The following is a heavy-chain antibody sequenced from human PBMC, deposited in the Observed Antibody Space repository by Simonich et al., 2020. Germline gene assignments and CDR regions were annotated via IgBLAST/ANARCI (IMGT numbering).Heavy chain of an antibody. V-gene: IGHV1-2*06. D-gene: IGHD7-27*01. CDR3: ARGKLGLQYDY. Sequence: QVQLVQSGAEVKEPGASVKVSCKASGYTFTGYYMHWVRQAPGQGLEWRGRINPNGGGTNYAQNFQGRVTMTRDTSISTAYMELSRLRSDDTAVYYCARGKLGLQYDYWGQGTLVTVSS. CDR1: GYTFTGYY. CDR2: INPNGGGT. J-gene: IGHJ4*02.